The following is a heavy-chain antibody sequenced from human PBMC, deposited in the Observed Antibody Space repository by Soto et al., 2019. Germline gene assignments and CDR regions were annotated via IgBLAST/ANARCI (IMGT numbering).Heavy chain of an antibody. J-gene: IGHJ6*02. Sequence: PGGSLRLSCAASGFTFSSYAMSWVRQAPGKGLEWVSAISGSGGSAYYADSVKGRFTISRDNSKNTLYLQMNSLRAEDTAVYYCAKAIHCSGGSCERGYYYYYYGMDVWGQGTTVTVSS. CDR3: AKAIHCSGGSCERGYYYYYYGMDV. CDR2: ISGSGGSA. V-gene: IGHV3-23*01. CDR1: GFTFSSYA. D-gene: IGHD2-15*01.